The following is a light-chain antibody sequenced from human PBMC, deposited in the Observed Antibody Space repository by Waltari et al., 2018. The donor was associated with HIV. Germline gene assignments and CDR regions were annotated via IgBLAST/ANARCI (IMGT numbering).Light chain of an antibody. J-gene: IGLJ3*02. V-gene: IGLV3-21*02. Sequence: SYVLTQPPSVSVAPGQTARITCGGDNIGTQSVHWYQQNPGQAPGLVVYDARDRPSGIPGRFSGSNSGNTATLTVSRVEVGDEADYYCQVWDGSSDHWVFGGGTKLTVL. CDR3: QVWDGSSDHWV. CDR1: NIGTQS. CDR2: DAR.